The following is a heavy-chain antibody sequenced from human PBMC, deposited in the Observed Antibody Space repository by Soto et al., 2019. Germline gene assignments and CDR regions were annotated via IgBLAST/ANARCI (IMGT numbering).Heavy chain of an antibody. D-gene: IGHD5-12*01. CDR2: IRNKANRYTT. J-gene: IGHJ4*02. Sequence: EVQLVESGGGLVQPGGSLSLSCVVSGFTFSDHYMDWVRQAPGKGLEWVGRIRNKANRYTTVYAASVKGRFTFSRDDSKNTMYLQMTSLRIEDTAGYNCVSGANSRYIVTTWDYWCQGTLVTVSS. V-gene: IGHV3-72*01. CDR3: VSGANSRYIVTTWDY. CDR1: GFTFSDHY.